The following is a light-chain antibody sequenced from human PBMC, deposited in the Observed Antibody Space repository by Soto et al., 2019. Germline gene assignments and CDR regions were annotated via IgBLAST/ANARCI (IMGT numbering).Light chain of an antibody. CDR2: DAS. CDR3: HQRSNWPPFT. Sequence: IVFAQSPATLSLSPGERATPSCRASQSISNFLAWYQQKPGQPPRLLIYDASKRATDIPDRFIGSGSGTDFTLTISSLEPEDFAIYYCHQRSNWPPFTFGGGTKVDI. V-gene: IGKV3-11*01. CDR1: QSISNF. J-gene: IGKJ4*01.